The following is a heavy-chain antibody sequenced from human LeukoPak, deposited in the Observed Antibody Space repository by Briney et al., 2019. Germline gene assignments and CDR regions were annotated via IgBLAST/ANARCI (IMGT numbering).Heavy chain of an antibody. CDR3: ARSSRDIVVVPAALDY. CDR2: IYYSGST. D-gene: IGHD2-2*01. V-gene: IGHV4-39*07. Sequence: SETLSLTCTVSGGSISSSSYYWGWIRQPPGKGLEWIGSIYYSGSTYYNPSLKSRVTISVDTSKNQFSLKLSSVTAADTAVYYCARSSRDIVVVPAALDYWGQGTLVTVSS. CDR1: GGSISSSSYY. J-gene: IGHJ4*02.